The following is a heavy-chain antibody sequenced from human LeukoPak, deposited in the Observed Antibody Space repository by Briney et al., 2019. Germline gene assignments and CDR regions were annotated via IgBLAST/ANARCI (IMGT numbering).Heavy chain of an antibody. D-gene: IGHD6-19*01. CDR1: GFTFSSYS. V-gene: IGHV3-21*01. Sequence: PGGSQRLSCAASGFTFSSYSMNWVRQAPGKGLEWVSSISSSSSYIYYADSVKGRFTIPRDNAKNSLYLQMNSLRAEDTAVYYCARFNLAVAHDYWGQGTLVTVSS. CDR3: ARFNLAVAHDY. CDR2: ISSSSSYI. J-gene: IGHJ4*02.